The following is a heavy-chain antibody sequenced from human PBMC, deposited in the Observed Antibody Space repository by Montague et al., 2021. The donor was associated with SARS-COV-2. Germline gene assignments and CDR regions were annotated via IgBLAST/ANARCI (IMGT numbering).Heavy chain of an antibody. CDR1: GGFMSDQY. Sequence: SETLSLTCTVSGGFMSDQYWAWIRQPPGKGLEWLAYIYYSGGINSKASXXSRVSMSVDTSKNQFSLKLTSVTAADTAVYYCARAVSVRRAVNWFDPWGQGTLVTVSS. J-gene: IGHJ5*02. V-gene: IGHV4-59*11. D-gene: IGHD3-10*01. CDR2: IYYSGGI. CDR3: ARAVSVRRAVNWFDP.